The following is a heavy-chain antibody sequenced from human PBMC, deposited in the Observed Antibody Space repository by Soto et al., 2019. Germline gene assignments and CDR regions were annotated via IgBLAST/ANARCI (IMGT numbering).Heavy chain of an antibody. CDR3: ATDLRPLSEPEHYPDN. Sequence: ASVKVSFLASVCTFTSYGIHWVRQAPGQGLEWMGWISAYNGNTNYAQKLQGRVTMTTDTSTSKAYMELRSLRSDDTAVYYCATDLRPLSEPEHYPDNWGQRNLVTGSP. CDR2: ISAYNGNT. V-gene: IGHV1-18*01. J-gene: IGHJ4*02. CDR1: VCTFTSYG.